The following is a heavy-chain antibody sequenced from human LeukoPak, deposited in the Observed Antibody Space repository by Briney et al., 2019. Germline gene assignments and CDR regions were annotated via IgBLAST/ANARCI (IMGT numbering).Heavy chain of an antibody. V-gene: IGHV4-59*11. Sequence: PSETLSLTCTVSGGFISSHYWSWIRQPPGKGLEWIGSIYYSGSTYYNPSLKSRVTISVDTSKNQFSLKLSSVTAADTAVYYCARAAAGIDVYGYYFDYWGQGTLVTVSS. CDR1: GGFISSHY. CDR3: ARAAAGIDVYGYYFDY. D-gene: IGHD6-13*01. CDR2: IYYSGST. J-gene: IGHJ4*02.